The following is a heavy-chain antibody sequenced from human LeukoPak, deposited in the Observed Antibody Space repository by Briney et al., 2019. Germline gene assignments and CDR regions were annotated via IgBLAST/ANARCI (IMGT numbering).Heavy chain of an antibody. CDR1: GFTFSSYG. D-gene: IGHD1-26*01. J-gene: IGHJ4*02. V-gene: IGHV3-33*01. CDR2: IWYDGSNK. CDR3: ARVLGGGSLDY. Sequence: GGSLRLSCAASGFTFSSYGMHWVRQAPGKGLEWVAVIWYDGSNKYYADSVKGRFTISRDNSKNTLFLQMNSLRAEDTAVYYCARVLGGGSLDYWGQGTLVTVSS.